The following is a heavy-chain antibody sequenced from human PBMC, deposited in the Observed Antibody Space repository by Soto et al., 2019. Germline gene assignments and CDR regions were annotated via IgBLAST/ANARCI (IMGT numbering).Heavy chain of an antibody. D-gene: IGHD5-12*01. CDR3: ARSGGRYSGYDRDDY. J-gene: IGHJ4*02. Sequence: SETLSLTCTVSGGSISSSSYYWGWIRQPPGKGLEWIGSIYYSGSTYYNPSLKSRVTISVDTSKNQFSLKLCSVTAADTAVYYCARSGGRYSGYDRDDYWGQGTLVTVSS. CDR2: IYYSGST. V-gene: IGHV4-39*07. CDR1: GGSISSSSYY.